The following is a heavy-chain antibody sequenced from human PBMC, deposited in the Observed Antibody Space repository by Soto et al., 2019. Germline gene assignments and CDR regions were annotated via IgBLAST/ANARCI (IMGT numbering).Heavy chain of an antibody. CDR2: IYHSGST. CDR3: ARSPDSSGYYPRWYYYGMDV. D-gene: IGHD3-22*01. V-gene: IGHV4-4*02. J-gene: IGHJ6*02. Sequence: QVQLQESGPGLVKPSGTLSLTCAVSGGSISSSNWWSWVRQPPGKGLEWIGEIYHSGSTNYNPSLKSRVTISVDKSKNQFSLELSSVTAADTAVYYCARSPDSSGYYPRWYYYGMDVWGQGTTVTVSS. CDR1: GGSISSSNW.